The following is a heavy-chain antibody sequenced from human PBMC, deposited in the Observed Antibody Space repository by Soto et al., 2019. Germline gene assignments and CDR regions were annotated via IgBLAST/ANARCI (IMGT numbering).Heavy chain of an antibody. CDR2: INPRGGST. J-gene: IGHJ4*02. V-gene: IGHV1-46*01. CDR3: ARDISEAYCGGDCYSFDY. D-gene: IGHD2-21*02. CDR1: GYTFRSYY. Sequence: ASVKVSCKASGYTFRSYYMHWVRQAPGQGPEWMGIINPRGGSTSYAQKFQGRVTMTRDTSTNTVYMELSSLRSEDAALYYCARDISEAYCGGDCYSFDYWGQGTLVTVSS.